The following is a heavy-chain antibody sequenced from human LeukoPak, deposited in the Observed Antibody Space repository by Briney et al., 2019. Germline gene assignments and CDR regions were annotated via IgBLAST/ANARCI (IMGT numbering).Heavy chain of an antibody. CDR3: ARDREMATIGRFDY. J-gene: IGHJ4*02. Sequence: EASVKVSCKASGGTFSSYAISWVRQAPGQGLEWMGGIIPIFGTANYAQKFQGRVTITADESTSTAYMELSSLRSEDTAVYYCARDREMATIGRFDYWGQGTLVTVSS. V-gene: IGHV1-69*01. CDR2: IIPIFGTA. CDR1: GGTFSSYA. D-gene: IGHD5-24*01.